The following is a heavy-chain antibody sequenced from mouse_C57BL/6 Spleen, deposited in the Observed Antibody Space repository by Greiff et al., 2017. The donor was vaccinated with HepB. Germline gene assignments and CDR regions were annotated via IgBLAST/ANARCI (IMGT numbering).Heavy chain of an antibody. CDR1: GYTFTSYW. CDR3: ARPREAQDTGVGY. V-gene: IGHV1-59*01. D-gene: IGHD3-2*02. J-gene: IGHJ2*01. CDR2: IDPSDSYT. Sequence: VQLQQPGAELVRPGTSVKLSCKASGYTFTSYWMHWVKQRPGQGLEWIGVIDPSDSYTNYNQKFKGKATLTVDTSSSTAYMQLSSLTSEDSAVYYCARPREAQDTGVGYWGQGTTLTVSS.